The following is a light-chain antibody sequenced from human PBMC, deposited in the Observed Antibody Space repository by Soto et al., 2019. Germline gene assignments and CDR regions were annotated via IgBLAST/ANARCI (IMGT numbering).Light chain of an antibody. CDR3: QQYGSSPPA. J-gene: IGKJ3*01. V-gene: IGKV3-20*01. CDR1: QSVSSSY. Sequence: EIALTQSPGTLSLSPGERATLSCRASQSVSSSYLAWYQQKPGQAPRLLIYGASSRATGIPDRFSGSGSGTDFTLTISRLEPEDFAVYYCQQYGSSPPAFGPGTKVDI. CDR2: GAS.